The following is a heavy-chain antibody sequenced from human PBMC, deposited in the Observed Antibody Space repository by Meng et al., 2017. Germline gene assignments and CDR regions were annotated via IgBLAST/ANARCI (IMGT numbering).Heavy chain of an antibody. V-gene: IGHV3-21*01. CDR2: ISSSSSYL. CDR1: GFTFSSYS. Sequence: GESLKISCAASGFTFSSYSMNWVRQAPGKGLEWVSSISSSSSYLYYADSVKGRFTISRDNAKSSLYLQMNSLRAEDTAVYYCARELRRDGYRAKFEYWGQGNPV. CDR3: ARELRRDGYRAKFEY. D-gene: IGHD5-24*01. J-gene: IGHJ4*01.